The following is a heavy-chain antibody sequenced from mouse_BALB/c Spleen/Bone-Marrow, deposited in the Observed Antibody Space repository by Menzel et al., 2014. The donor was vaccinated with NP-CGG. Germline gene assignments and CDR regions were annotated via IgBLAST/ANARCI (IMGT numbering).Heavy chain of an antibody. Sequence: QVQLQQPGAELVMPGASVKMSCKASGYTFTDYWMHRVKQRPGQGLEWIGAIDTSDSYTTYSQNFKDKATLTVDESSSTAYMQLSSLTSEDSAVYYCARRYGHYWYFDVWGAGTTVTVSS. J-gene: IGHJ1*01. CDR1: GYTFTDYW. V-gene: IGHV1-69*01. CDR3: ARRYGHYWYFDV. CDR2: IDTSDSYT. D-gene: IGHD2-10*02.